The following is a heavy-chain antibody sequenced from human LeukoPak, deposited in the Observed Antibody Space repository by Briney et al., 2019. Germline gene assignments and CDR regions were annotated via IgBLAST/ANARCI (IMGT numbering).Heavy chain of an antibody. CDR2: INPNSGGT. CDR3: ARGGIVLMVYALDRSDWFDP. D-gene: IGHD2-8*01. CDR1: GYTFTGYY. Sequence: ASVKVSCKASGYTFTGYYMHWVRQAPGQGLEWMGWINPNSGGTNYAQKFQGRVTMTRDTSISTAYMELSRLRSEDTAVYYCARGGIVLMVYALDRSDWFDPWGQGTLVTVSS. J-gene: IGHJ5*02. V-gene: IGHV1-2*02.